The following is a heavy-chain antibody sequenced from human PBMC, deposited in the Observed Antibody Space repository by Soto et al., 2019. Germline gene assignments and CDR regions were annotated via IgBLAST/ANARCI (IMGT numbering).Heavy chain of an antibody. Sequence: QVQLQQWGAGLLKPSETLSLTCAVYGGFVTSGSYYWSWIRQPPGKGLEWIGEMSHSGGTHFNPSLTSRVTISVDTSKNQFTLTMTPVTAADTALYYCARVERGTATTVVDAFDIWGPGTMVTVSS. CDR3: ARVERGTATTVVDAFDI. D-gene: IGHD1-1*01. CDR1: GGFVTSGSYY. V-gene: IGHV4-34*01. CDR2: MSHSGGT. J-gene: IGHJ3*02.